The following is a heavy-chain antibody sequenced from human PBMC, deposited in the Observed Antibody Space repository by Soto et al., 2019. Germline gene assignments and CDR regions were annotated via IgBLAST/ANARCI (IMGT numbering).Heavy chain of an antibody. CDR2: VWYDGSNK. J-gene: IGHJ4*02. D-gene: IGHD3-10*01. CDR3: GRGRWLQPLDY. CDR1: GFDFRGDL. V-gene: IGHV3-33*01. Sequence: QVHLEEAGGGVVQPGGSLRLSCVASGFDFRGDLMHWVRQAPGKGLEWVAYVWYDGSNKMYASSVKGRFTISRDNSKNTLYLQMNSLSADDTPGYYCGRGRWLQPLDYWGQGTLVTVSS.